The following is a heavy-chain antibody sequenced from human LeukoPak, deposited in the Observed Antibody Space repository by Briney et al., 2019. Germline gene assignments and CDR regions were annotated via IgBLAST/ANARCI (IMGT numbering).Heavy chain of an antibody. Sequence: GGSLRLSCAASGFTFSDHYMDWVRQAPGKGLEWVGRIRNKSNGYTTDYAASVRGRFTISRDNAKNSLYLQMNSLRDEDTAVYYCARRGYSYGYADYWGQGTLVTVSS. V-gene: IGHV3-72*01. CDR1: GFTFSDHY. CDR2: IRNKSNGYTT. D-gene: IGHD5-18*01. CDR3: ARRGYSYGYADY. J-gene: IGHJ4*02.